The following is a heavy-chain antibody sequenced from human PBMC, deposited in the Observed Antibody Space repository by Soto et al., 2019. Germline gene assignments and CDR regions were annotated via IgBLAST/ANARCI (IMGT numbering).Heavy chain of an antibody. D-gene: IGHD3-16*01. V-gene: IGHV2-5*01. CDR1: GFSLTTGGVG. Sequence: QITLKESGPTLVKPTQTLTLTCTFSGFSLTTGGVGEGWFRQPPGKALEWLADLYWNTEKNHSPSLRGRLIIAKDTSRDQVFLTVTNVDPTETATYYCAPRLTGHGMAVWGQGTTVTVSS. J-gene: IGHJ6*02. CDR3: APRLTGHGMAV. CDR2: LYWNTEK.